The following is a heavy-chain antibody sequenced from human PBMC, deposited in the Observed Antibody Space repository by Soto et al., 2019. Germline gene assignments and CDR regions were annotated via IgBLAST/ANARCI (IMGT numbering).Heavy chain of an antibody. CDR1: GFTFRSFT. V-gene: IGHV3-21*01. Sequence: GGSLRLSCAASGFTFRSFTMNWVRQAPGKGLEWVSTISSNSAYIYYTDALRGRFTIPRDNAKNSLHLQMNSLRAEDTAVYYCTRDASRDSSARGWFDPWGPGTLVTVSS. CDR3: TRDASRDSSARGWFDP. D-gene: IGHD6-13*01. J-gene: IGHJ5*02. CDR2: ISSNSAYI.